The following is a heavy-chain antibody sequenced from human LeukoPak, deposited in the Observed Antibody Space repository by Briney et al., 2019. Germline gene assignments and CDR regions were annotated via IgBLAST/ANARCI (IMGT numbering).Heavy chain of an antibody. V-gene: IGHV1-69*05. CDR1: GGTFSSYA. CDR2: IIPIFGTA. CDR3: ARGEGAARECAFDI. J-gene: IGHJ3*02. D-gene: IGHD6-6*01. Sequence: GSSVKVSCKASGGTFSSYAISWVRQAPGQGLEWMGRIIPIFGTANYAQKFQGRVTITTDESTSTAYMELSSLRSEDTAVYYCARGEGAARECAFDIWGQGTMVTVSS.